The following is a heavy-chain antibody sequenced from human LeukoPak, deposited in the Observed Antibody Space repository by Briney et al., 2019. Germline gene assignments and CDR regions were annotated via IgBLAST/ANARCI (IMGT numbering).Heavy chain of an antibody. V-gene: IGHV4-39*02. D-gene: IGHD3-16*02. J-gene: IGHJ5*02. CDR2: IYYSGST. CDR3: ARDATFYDYVWGSYRYGPYNWFDP. CDR1: GGSISSSSYY. Sequence: SETLSLTCTVSGGSISSSSYYWGWIRQPPGKGLEWIGSIYYSGSTYYNPSLKSRVTISVDTSKNQFSLKLSSVTAADTAVYYCARDATFYDYVWGSYRYGPYNWFDPWGQGTLVTVSS.